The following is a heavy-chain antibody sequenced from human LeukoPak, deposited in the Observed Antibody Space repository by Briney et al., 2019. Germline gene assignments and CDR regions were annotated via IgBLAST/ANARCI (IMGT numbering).Heavy chain of an antibody. J-gene: IGHJ4*02. CDR2: ISYDGSNE. CDR1: GLPFSSYA. Sequence: GGSLRLSCAASGLPFSSYAMHWVRQAPGKGLEWVALISYDGSNEHYADSVKGRFTISRDNSKSTLYLQMNSLRAEDTAVYYCAQDTKQWGSYGYWGQGTLVTVSS. V-gene: IGHV3-30*18. CDR3: AQDTKQWGSYGY. D-gene: IGHD3-16*01.